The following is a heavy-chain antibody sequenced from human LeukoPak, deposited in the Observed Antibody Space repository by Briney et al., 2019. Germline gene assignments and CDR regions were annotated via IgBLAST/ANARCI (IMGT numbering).Heavy chain of an antibody. CDR1: GYTFTGYY. Sequence: ASVKVSCKASGYTFTGYYMHWVRQAPGQGLEWMGWINPNSGGTIYAQKFQGRVTMTRDTSISTAYMELSRLRSDDTAVYYCARDRPTSDILTGYYYDYWGQGTLVTVSS. V-gene: IGHV1-2*02. CDR3: ARDRPTSDILTGYYYDY. J-gene: IGHJ4*02. CDR2: INPNSGGT. D-gene: IGHD3-9*01.